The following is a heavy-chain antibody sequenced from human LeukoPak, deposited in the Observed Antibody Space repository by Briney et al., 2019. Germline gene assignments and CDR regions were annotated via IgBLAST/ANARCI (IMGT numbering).Heavy chain of an antibody. CDR2: ISYDGSNK. CDR3: ASPIYYGDYYFDY. Sequence: PGGSLRLSCAASGFTFSSYAMHWVRQAPGKGLEGVAVISYDGSNKYYADSVKGRFTISRDNSKNTLYLQMNSLRAEDTAVYYCASPIYYGDYYFDYWGQGTLVTVSS. CDR1: GFTFSSYA. V-gene: IGHV3-30*04. J-gene: IGHJ4*02. D-gene: IGHD4-17*01.